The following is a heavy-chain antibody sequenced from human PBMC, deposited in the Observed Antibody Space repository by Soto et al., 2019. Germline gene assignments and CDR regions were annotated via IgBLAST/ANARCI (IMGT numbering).Heavy chain of an antibody. D-gene: IGHD6-13*01. CDR3: AKDQGIAASHGID. Sequence: QVQLVESGGGVVQPGRSLRLSCAASGFTFNNYGMHWVRQAPGKGLEWVAVISNDGSDKYYADSVKVRLTISRDNSKNTVYLQMNSLRAEDTDVYYCAKDQGIAASHGIDWGQGTMVTVPS. CDR1: GFTFNNYG. CDR2: ISNDGSDK. V-gene: IGHV3-30*18. J-gene: IGHJ3*01.